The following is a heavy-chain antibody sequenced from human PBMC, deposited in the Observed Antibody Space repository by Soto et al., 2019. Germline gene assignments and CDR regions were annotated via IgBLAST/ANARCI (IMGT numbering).Heavy chain of an antibody. CDR1: GFTFSSYA. V-gene: IGHV3-30*04. CDR3: ARDGDYGYYFDY. J-gene: IGHJ4*02. D-gene: IGHD4-17*01. Sequence: GGSLRLSCAASGFTFSSYAMHWVRQAPGKGLEWVAVISYDGSNKYYADSVKGRFTISRDNSKNTLYLQMNSLRAEDTAVYYCARDGDYGYYFDYWGQGALVTVSS. CDR2: ISYDGSNK.